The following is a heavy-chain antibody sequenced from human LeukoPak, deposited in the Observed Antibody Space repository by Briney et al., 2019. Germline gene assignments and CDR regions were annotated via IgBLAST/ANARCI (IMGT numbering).Heavy chain of an antibody. V-gene: IGHV3-7*01. CDR1: GFTFSSYW. CDR3: ARYGSVGATGYFDY. CDR2: IKQDGSEK. Sequence: GGSLRLSCAASGFTFSSYWMIWVRQAPGKGLEWVANIKQDGSEKYYVDSVEGRFTISRDNAKNSLYLQMNSLRAEDTAVYYCARYGSVGATGYFDYWGQGTLVTVSS. J-gene: IGHJ4*02. D-gene: IGHD1-26*01.